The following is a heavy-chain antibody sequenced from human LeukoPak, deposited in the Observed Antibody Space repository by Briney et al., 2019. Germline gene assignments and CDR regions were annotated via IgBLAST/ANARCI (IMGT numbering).Heavy chain of an antibody. CDR1: GYTFTSYY. CDR2: INPSGGST. V-gene: IGHV1-46*01. Sequence: ASVKVSCKASGYTFTSYYMHWVRQAPGQGLEWMGIINPSGGSTGYAQKFQGRVTMTRDTSTSTVYMELSSLRSEDTAVYYCARRPVIGGHSSSSAWYFDLWGRGTLVTVSS. CDR3: ARRPVIGGHSSSSAWYFDL. J-gene: IGHJ2*01. D-gene: IGHD6-6*01.